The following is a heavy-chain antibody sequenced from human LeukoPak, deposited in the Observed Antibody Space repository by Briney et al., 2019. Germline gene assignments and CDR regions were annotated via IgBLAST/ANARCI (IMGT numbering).Heavy chain of an antibody. CDR2: IYSGGRT. V-gene: IGHV3-53*01. D-gene: IGHD1-26*01. J-gene: IGHJ4*02. Sequence: PGGSLRLSCAASGFTDRSNYMSWVRQAPGKGLEWVSVIYSGGRTYYADAVKGRFTISRDNSKNTLSLQMNSLRAEATAVYYCARELSGSYYDYWGQGTLVTVSS. CDR3: ARELSGSYYDY. CDR1: GFTDRSNY.